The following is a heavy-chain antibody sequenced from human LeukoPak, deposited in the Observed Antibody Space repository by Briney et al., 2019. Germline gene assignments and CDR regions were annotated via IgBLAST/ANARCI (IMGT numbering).Heavy chain of an antibody. Sequence: SETLSLTCTVSGGSISSYYWSWIRQPPGKGLEWIGYIYYSGSTNYNPSLKSRVTISVDTSKNQFSLKLSSVTAADTAVYYCARGFLPGIAAAGTGYGGQGTLVTVSS. CDR3: ARGFLPGIAAAGTGY. V-gene: IGHV4-59*01. J-gene: IGHJ4*02. CDR2: IYYSGST. CDR1: GGSISSYY. D-gene: IGHD6-13*01.